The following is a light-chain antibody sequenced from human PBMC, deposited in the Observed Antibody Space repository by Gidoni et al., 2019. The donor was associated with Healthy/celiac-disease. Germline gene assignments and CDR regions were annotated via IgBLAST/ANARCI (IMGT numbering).Light chain of an antibody. CDR2: DAS. CDR1: QSVSSSY. J-gene: IGKJ1*01. CDR3: QQYGSSRWT. V-gene: IGKV3D-20*01. Sequence: EIVLTQSPATLSLSPGERATLSCRASQSVSSSYLAWYQQKPGLAPMLLIYDASSRATGIPDRFSGSGSGTDFTLTISRLEPEDFAVYYCQQYGSSRWTFGQGTKVEIK.